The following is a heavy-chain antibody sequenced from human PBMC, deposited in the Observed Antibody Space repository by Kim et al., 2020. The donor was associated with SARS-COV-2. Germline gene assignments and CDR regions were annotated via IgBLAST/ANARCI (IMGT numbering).Heavy chain of an antibody. V-gene: IGHV4-4*02. CDR3: ARDENHESYDSSGYSSPPA. CDR1: GGSISSSNW. J-gene: IGHJ5*02. CDR2: IYHSGST. Sequence: SETLSLTCAVSGGSISSSNWWSWVRQPPGKGLEWIGEIYHSGSTNYNPSLKSRVTISVDKSKNQFSLKLSSVTAADTAVYYCARDENHESYDSSGYSSPPAWGQGTLVTVSS. D-gene: IGHD3-22*01.